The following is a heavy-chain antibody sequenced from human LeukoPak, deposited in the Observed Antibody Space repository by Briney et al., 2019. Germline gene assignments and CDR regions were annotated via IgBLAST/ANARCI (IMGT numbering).Heavy chain of an antibody. J-gene: IGHJ4*02. V-gene: IGHV1-46*01. CDR3: AKDGIFYYDSRGYYASYSDY. Sequence: GASVKVSCKASGYTFTSYYMHWVRQAPGQGLEWMGIINPSGGSTSYAQKFQGRVTMTRDTSTSTVYMELSSLRSEDTAVYYCAKDGIFYYDSRGYYASYSDYWGQGTLVTVSS. D-gene: IGHD3-22*01. CDR2: INPSGGST. CDR1: GYTFTSYY.